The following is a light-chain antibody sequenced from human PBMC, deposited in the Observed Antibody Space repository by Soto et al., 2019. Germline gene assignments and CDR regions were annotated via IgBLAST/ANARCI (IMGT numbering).Light chain of an antibody. Sequence: DIVMTQAPATLSVSPGERATLSCRASQNINTNLAWYRQKPGQAPRLLVCGAFTRSPGIPARLSGSGCGKEFALTITSLQSEDFAVYYCKQCNKRPPIAFSKGARLKI. CDR1: QNINTN. J-gene: IGKJ5*01. CDR2: GAF. V-gene: IGKV3-15*01. CDR3: KQCNKRPPIA.